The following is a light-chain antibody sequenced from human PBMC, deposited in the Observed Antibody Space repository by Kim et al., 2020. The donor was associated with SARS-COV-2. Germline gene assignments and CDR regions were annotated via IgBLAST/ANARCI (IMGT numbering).Light chain of an antibody. J-gene: IGLJ3*02. CDR3: QAWDSSTGV. V-gene: IGLV3-1*01. CDR1: KLGDKY. CDR2: QDS. Sequence: SMSPGQTARITCSGDKLGDKYACWYQQKPGHSPVLVIYQDSQRPSGIPERFSGPNSGNTATLTISGTQAMDEAAYYCQAWDSSTGVFGGGTKLTVL.